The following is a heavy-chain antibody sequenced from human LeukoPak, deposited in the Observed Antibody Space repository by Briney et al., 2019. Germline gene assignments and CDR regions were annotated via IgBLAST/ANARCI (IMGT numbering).Heavy chain of an antibody. Sequence: GGSLRLSCAASGFTFDDYAMHWVRQAPGKGLEWVSLISWDGGSTYYADSVKGRFTISRDNSKNTLYLQMNSLRPEDTAVYYCARDRHVYYDILTGYASYFEYWGQGALVTVSS. CDR2: ISWDGGST. CDR1: GFTFDDYA. D-gene: IGHD3-9*01. J-gene: IGHJ4*02. CDR3: ARDRHVYYDILTGYASYFEY. V-gene: IGHV3-43D*03.